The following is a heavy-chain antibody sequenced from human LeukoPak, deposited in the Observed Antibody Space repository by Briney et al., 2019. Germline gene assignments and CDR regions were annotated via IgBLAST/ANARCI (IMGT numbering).Heavy chain of an antibody. D-gene: IGHD3-22*01. Sequence: ASVKVSCKASGYTFTGYYIHWVRQAPGQGLEWMGWINPDSGGTKYAQKFQGRVTMTRDTSISTAYMELSRLTSDDTAVHYCAREGQYYDTSGFFDYWGQGTLVTVSS. CDR2: INPDSGGT. CDR1: GYTFTGYY. J-gene: IGHJ4*02. V-gene: IGHV1-2*02. CDR3: AREGQYYDTSGFFDY.